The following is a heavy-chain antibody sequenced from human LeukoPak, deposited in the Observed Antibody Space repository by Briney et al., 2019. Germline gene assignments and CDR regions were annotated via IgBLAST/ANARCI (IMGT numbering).Heavy chain of an antibody. CDR2: IYSGGST. J-gene: IGHJ6*03. Sequence: GGSLRHSCVASGLTLSSNYMSWVRPAGGKGLEGVGVIYSGGSTYYADSVKGRFTIPRDNSKNTLYLKMNSLRAEDTAVYYCARERQLVRGGHYYYMDVWGKGTTVTVSS. CDR3: ARERQLVRGGHYYYMDV. CDR1: GLTLSSNY. V-gene: IGHV3-66*02. D-gene: IGHD6-6*01.